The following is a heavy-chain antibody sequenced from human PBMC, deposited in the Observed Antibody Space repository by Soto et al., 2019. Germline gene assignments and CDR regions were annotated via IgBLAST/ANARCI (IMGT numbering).Heavy chain of an antibody. J-gene: IGHJ4*02. D-gene: IGHD2-15*01. CDR3: ARDGYCSGGSCYSVPVFDY. Sequence: QVQLVESGGGVVQPGRSLRLSCAASGFTFSSYDMHWVRQAPGKGLEWVAAIWYDGSNIYYADSVKGRFTISRDNSKNTLYLPMNSLRAEDTAVYSCARDGYCSGGSCYSVPVFDYWGQGTLVTVSS. CDR2: IWYDGSNI. V-gene: IGHV3-33*01. CDR1: GFTFSSYD.